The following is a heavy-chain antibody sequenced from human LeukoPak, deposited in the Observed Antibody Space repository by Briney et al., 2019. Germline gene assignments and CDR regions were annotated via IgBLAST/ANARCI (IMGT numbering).Heavy chain of an antibody. CDR1: GGSFSGYY. J-gene: IGHJ6*03. CDR3: ARGYDFWSGWNYYYYMDV. V-gene: IGHV4-34*01. CDR2: INHSGST. Sequence: SETLSLTCAVYGGSFSGYYWSWIRQPPGKGLEWIGEINHSGSTNYNPSLKSRVTISVDTSKNQFSLKLSSVTAADTAVYYCARGYDFWSGWNYYYYMDVWGKGTTVTVSS. D-gene: IGHD3-3*01.